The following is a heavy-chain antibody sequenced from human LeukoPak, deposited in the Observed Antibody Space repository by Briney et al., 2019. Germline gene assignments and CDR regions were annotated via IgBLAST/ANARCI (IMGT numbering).Heavy chain of an antibody. J-gene: IGHJ4*02. Sequence: SVKVTCKASGGSFRRYGINWVRRAPGQGLEWMGRITPMSGTVNYAQKFQGRVTINADTSTSIAYLELGSLRSQDTAVYYCATDHIGGSNYFEYWGQGTLVTVSS. D-gene: IGHD3-16*01. CDR3: ATDHIGGSNYFEY. V-gene: IGHV1-69*06. CDR2: ITPMSGTV. CDR1: GGSFRRYG.